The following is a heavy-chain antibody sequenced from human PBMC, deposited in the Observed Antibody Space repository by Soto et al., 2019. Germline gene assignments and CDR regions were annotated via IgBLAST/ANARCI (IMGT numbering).Heavy chain of an antibody. D-gene: IGHD5-18*01. J-gene: IGHJ4*02. Sequence: PGGALRRCCAASGFTFSSYEMNGVRQAPGKGLEWVSYISSSGSTIYYADSVKGRFTISRDNAKNSLYLQMNSLRAEDTAVYYCARVRGGYSYGYLFDYWGQGTLVTVSS. CDR1: GFTFSSYE. CDR3: ARVRGGYSYGYLFDY. CDR2: ISSSGSTI. V-gene: IGHV3-48*03.